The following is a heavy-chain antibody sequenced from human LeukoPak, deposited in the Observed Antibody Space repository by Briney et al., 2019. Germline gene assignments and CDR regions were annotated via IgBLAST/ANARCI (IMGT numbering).Heavy chain of an antibody. Sequence: ASVKVSCKASGGTFSSYAISWVRQAPGQGLEWMERIIPILGIANYAQKFQGRVTITADKSTSTAYMELSSLRSEDTAVYYCARAADYGDPFDYWGQGTLVTVSS. V-gene: IGHV1-69*04. CDR1: GGTFSSYA. CDR3: ARAADYGDPFDY. D-gene: IGHD4-17*01. CDR2: IIPILGIA. J-gene: IGHJ4*02.